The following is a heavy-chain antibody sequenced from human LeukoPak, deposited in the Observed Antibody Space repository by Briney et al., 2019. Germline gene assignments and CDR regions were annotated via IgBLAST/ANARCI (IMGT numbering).Heavy chain of an antibody. J-gene: IGHJ4*02. CDR3: ARLDYYGSGAHMHADY. V-gene: IGHV5-51*01. D-gene: IGHD3-10*01. CDR2: IYPGDSDT. CDR1: GYSFTSHW. Sequence: GESLKISCKGSGYSFTSHWIGWVRQMPGKGLEGMGIIYPGDSDTRYSPSFQGQVTISADKSISTAYLQWSSLKASDTAMYYCARLDYYGSGAHMHADYWGQGTLVTVSS.